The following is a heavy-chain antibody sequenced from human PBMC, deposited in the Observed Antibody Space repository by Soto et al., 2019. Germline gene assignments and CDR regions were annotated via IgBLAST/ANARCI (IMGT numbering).Heavy chain of an antibody. D-gene: IGHD1-26*01. CDR2: IVPMLGTP. V-gene: IGHV1-69*01. J-gene: IGHJ6*02. CDR1: GGTFDNFI. CDR3: ARNGTYSSSLSQYSGMDV. Sequence: QVQLVQSGAEVKEPGSSVRVSCKASGGTFDNFIMNWVRQTPGQGLEWMGGIVPMLGTPTYAEKFKGRVTISATGSTSTMSMEVPSLRSEDTAIYYSARNGTYSSSLSQYSGMDVWGQGTTVTVSS.